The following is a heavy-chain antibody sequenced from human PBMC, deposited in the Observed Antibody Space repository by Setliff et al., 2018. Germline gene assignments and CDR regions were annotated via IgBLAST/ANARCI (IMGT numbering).Heavy chain of an antibody. CDR1: GLTLSRYW. CDR2: IKPDGSEK. D-gene: IGHD5-18*01. J-gene: IGHJ4*02. CDR3: AKVVPLYRYGSLDY. V-gene: IGHV3-7*01. Sequence: PGGSLRLSCAASGLTLSRYWMSWVRQAPGKGLEWVANIKPDGSEKYYVDSVRGRFTISRDNAKNSLYLQMNSLRTDDTAVYYCAKVVPLYRYGSLDYWGQGTLVTVSS.